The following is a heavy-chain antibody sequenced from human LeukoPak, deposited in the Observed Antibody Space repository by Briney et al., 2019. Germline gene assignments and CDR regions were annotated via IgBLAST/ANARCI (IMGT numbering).Heavy chain of an antibody. J-gene: IGHJ4*02. CDR1: GFTFSSYG. V-gene: IGHV3-30*02. Sequence: GGSLRLSCAASGFTFSSYGMHWVRQAPGKGLEWVAFIRYDGSNKYYADSVKGRFTISRDNSKNTLYLQMNSLRAEDTAVNYCAKDRGSSGWPLIDYWGRGTLVTVSS. CDR2: IRYDGSNK. D-gene: IGHD6-19*01. CDR3: AKDRGSSGWPLIDY.